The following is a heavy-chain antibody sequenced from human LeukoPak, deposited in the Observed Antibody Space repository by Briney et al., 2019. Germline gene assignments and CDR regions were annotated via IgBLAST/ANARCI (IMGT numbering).Heavy chain of an antibody. Sequence: GGSLRLSCSASGFTLSNYGVYWVRQAPGRGLEWVAFIRYDGINKYNVDSVKGRFTISRDSSKNTLYLRMNSLRAEDTAVYYCAKDGPLYSSYASGYFDLWGRGNLVTVSS. D-gene: IGHD5-12*01. J-gene: IGHJ2*01. V-gene: IGHV3-30*02. CDR3: AKDGPLYSSYASGYFDL. CDR2: IRYDGINK. CDR1: GFTLSNYG.